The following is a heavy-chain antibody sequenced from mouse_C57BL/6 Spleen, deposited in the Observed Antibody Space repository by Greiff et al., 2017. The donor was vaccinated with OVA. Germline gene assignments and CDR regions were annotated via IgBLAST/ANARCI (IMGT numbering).Heavy chain of an antibody. Sequence: VQLKESGPGLVKPSQSLSLTCSVTGYSITSGYYWNWIRQFPGNKLEWMGYISYDGSNNYNPSLKNRISITRDTSKNQFFLKLNSVTTEDTATYYCATTVVENFDYWGQGTTLTVSS. CDR1: GYSITSGYY. D-gene: IGHD1-1*01. J-gene: IGHJ2*01. CDR2: ISYDGSN. V-gene: IGHV3-6*01. CDR3: ATTVVENFDY.